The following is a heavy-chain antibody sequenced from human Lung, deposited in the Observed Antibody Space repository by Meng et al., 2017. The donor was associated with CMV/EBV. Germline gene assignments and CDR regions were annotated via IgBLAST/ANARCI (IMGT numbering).Heavy chain of an antibody. CDR3: ARDNSNFPYNYFDS. CDR1: GGTFSTYP. J-gene: IGHJ4*02. D-gene: IGHD2/OR15-2a*01. CDR2: IIPMLGIA. Sequence: SVKVSXKDSGGTFSTYPITWVRQAPGQGLEWMGRIIPMLGIANYAQKFQGRVTITADKSATSAYMELRSLRSEDTAVYYCARDNSNFPYNYFDSWGKGSXVTVSS. V-gene: IGHV1-69*04.